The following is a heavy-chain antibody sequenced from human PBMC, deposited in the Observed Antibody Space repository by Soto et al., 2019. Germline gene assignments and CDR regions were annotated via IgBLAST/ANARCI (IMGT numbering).Heavy chain of an antibody. J-gene: IGHJ4*02. CDR3: ARWGCSSTSCYGMAY. D-gene: IGHD2-2*01. Sequence: SETLSLTCAVSGGSISSSNWWSWVRQPPGKGLEWIGEIYHSGSTNYNPSLKSRVTISVDKSKNQFSLKLSSVTAADTAVYYCARWGCSSTSCYGMAYWGQGTLVTVS. CDR1: GGSISSSNW. CDR2: IYHSGST. V-gene: IGHV4-4*02.